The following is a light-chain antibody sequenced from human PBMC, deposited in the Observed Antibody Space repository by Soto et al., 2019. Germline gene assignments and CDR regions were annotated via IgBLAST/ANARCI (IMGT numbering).Light chain of an antibody. CDR3: QQNNKWPPVT. J-gene: IGKJ4*01. V-gene: IGKV3-15*01. CDR1: QTISND. CDR2: GAS. Sequence: EVVMTQSPATVSVAPGEGVTLSCRASQTISNDLALYQQKPGQAPRLLIYGASNRATGVPARYSGGESGTEFTLTISSLQSEDFAFYYSQQNNKWPPVTFGGGTKVEIK.